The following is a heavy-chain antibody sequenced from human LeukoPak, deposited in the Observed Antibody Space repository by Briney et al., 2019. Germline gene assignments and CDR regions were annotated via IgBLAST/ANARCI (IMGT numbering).Heavy chain of an antibody. Sequence: GGSLRLSCAASGFTFSSYWMHWVRQAPGKGLVWVSLINSAGGTTTYADSVKGRFTISRDNAKNTLYLQMNSLRAEDTAVYYCASSYGSGRFDPWGQGTLVTVSS. D-gene: IGHD3-10*01. CDR1: GFTFSSYW. V-gene: IGHV3-74*01. J-gene: IGHJ5*02. CDR2: INSAGGTT. CDR3: ASSYGSGRFDP.